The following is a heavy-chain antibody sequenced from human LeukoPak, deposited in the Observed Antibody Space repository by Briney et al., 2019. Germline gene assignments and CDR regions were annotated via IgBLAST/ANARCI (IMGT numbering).Heavy chain of an antibody. V-gene: IGHV3-74*01. Sequence: PGGSLTLSCLASGFTLSSYWLHWVRQAPRRGLVWVSRINSDGSSTTYADSVKGRFTISRDNAKNTLYLQMNSLRAEDTAVYYCARDRAGGNSRYFDLWGRGTLVTVSS. CDR1: GFTLSSYW. CDR2: INSDGSST. J-gene: IGHJ2*01. CDR3: ARDRAGGNSRYFDL. D-gene: IGHD4-23*01.